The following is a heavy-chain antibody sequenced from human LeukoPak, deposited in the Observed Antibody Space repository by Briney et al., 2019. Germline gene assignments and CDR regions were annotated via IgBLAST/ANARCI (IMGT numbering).Heavy chain of an antibody. CDR3: AKNPYEYYFDY. CDR2: INPSSGDT. CDR1: GYTLTGYY. D-gene: IGHD5-12*01. J-gene: IGHJ4*02. Sequence: ASVKVSCKASGYTLTGYYMHWVRLAPGQGLEWMGWINPSSGDTNYAQKFQGRVTMTRDTSISTAYMELSRLRSDDTAVYYCAKNPYEYYFDYWGQGTLVTVSA. V-gene: IGHV1-2*02.